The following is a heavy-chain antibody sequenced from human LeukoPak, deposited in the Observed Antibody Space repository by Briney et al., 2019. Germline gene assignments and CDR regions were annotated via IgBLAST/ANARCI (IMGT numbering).Heavy chain of an antibody. CDR2: ISSSSSYI. CDR3: ASPGSRGQTYYYYMDV. D-gene: IGHD3-10*01. Sequence: GGSLRLSCAASGFTFSSYSMNWVRQAPGKGLEWVSSISSSSSYIYYADSVKGRFTISRDNAKNSLYLQMNSLRAEDTAVYYCASPGSRGQTYYYYMDVWGKGTTVTVSS. J-gene: IGHJ6*03. CDR1: GFTFSSYS. V-gene: IGHV3-21*01.